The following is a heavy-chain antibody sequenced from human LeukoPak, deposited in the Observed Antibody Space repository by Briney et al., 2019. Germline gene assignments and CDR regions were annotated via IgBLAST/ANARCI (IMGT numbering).Heavy chain of an antibody. Sequence: PGGSLRLSCAASGFTFSSYSMNWVRQAPGKGLEWVSSISSSSSYIYYADSVKGRFTISRDNAKNSLYLQMNSLRAEDTAVYYCARVSSSGYLPYYYYGMDVWGQGTTVTVSS. J-gene: IGHJ6*02. CDR3: ARVSSSGYLPYYYYGMDV. D-gene: IGHD3-22*01. CDR2: ISSSSSYI. CDR1: GFTFSSYS. V-gene: IGHV3-21*01.